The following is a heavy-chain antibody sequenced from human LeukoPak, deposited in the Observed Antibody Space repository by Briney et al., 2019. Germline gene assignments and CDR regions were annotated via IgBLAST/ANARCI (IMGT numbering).Heavy chain of an antibody. J-gene: IGHJ4*02. V-gene: IGHV3-23*01. CDR3: AKDVGKWESLHFFDY. CDR1: GYTLSTNA. CDR2: ISGSGAST. D-gene: IGHD1-26*01. Sequence: GGSLRLSCLTSGYTLSTNAMSWVRQAPGKGLEWISGISGSGASTYYAGSVKGRFTISRDDSRNTLYLQMNSLRGDDTAVYYCAKDVGKWESLHFFDYWGQGTLVTVSS.